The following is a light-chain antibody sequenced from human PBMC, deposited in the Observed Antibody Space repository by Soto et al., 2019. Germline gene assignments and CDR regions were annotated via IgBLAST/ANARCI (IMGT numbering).Light chain of an antibody. CDR3: CSYAGSSYV. J-gene: IGLJ1*01. V-gene: IGLV2-14*03. CDR2: EVL. CDR1: SSDVGGYNF. Sequence: QSALTQPASVSGSPGQSITISCTGTSSDVGGYNFVSWYQQHPGNAPKLIIHEVLNRPSGVSSRFSGSKSGNTASLTISGLQAEDEADYYCCSYAGSSYVFGTGTKLTVL.